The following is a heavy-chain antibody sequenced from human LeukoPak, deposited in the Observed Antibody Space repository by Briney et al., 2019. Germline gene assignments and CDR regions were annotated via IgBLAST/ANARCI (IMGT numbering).Heavy chain of an antibody. CDR1: GFAFNNFW. CDR3: ARASVVRSAFDI. J-gene: IGHJ3*02. D-gene: IGHD6-6*01. V-gene: IGHV3-7*04. CDR2: IKADGREK. Sequence: PGGALRLSCAASGFAFNNFWMTWVRQAPWKGVEGVAHIKADGREKNFVDSVKGRFTISRDNSKNSLCLQMDTLRAEDTAVYYCARASVVRSAFDIWGQGTLVTVSS.